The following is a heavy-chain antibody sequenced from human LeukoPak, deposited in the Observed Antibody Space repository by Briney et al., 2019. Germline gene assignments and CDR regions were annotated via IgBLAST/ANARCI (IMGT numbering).Heavy chain of an antibody. D-gene: IGHD1/OR15-1a*01. J-gene: IGHJ4*02. CDR3: ARGSLEHSLDN. CDR2: INPSGGST. CDR1: GYTFTSYY. V-gene: IGHV1-46*01. Sequence: ASVKVSCKASGYTFTSYYMHWVRQAPGQGLEWMGIINPSGGSTSYAQKFQGRVTITRNTSISTAYMELSSLRSDDTAVYYCARGSLEHSLDNWGQGTLVTVSS.